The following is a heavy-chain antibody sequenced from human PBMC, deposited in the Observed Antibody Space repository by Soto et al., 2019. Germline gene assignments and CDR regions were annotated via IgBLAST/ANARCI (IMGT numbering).Heavy chain of an antibody. CDR1: GFTFSSYS. CDR3: ASRRVLVVYAGAFDI. Sequence: EVQLVESGGGLVKPGGSLRLSCAASGFTFSSYSMNWVRQAPGKGLEWVSVISSSSSYIYYADSVKGRFTISRDNAKNALYLQMNSLRAEDTAVYYCASRRVLVVYAGAFDIWGQGTMVTVSS. J-gene: IGHJ3*02. CDR2: ISSSSSYI. D-gene: IGHD2-8*01. V-gene: IGHV3-21*01.